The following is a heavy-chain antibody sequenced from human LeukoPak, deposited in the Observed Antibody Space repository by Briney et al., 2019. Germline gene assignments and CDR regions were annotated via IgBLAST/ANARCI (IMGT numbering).Heavy chain of an antibody. Sequence: SVKVSCKASGGTFSSYAISWVRQAPGQGLEWMGGIIPIFGTANYAQKFRGRVTITTDESTSTAYMELSSLRSEDTAVYYCARGRREGYYYYYMDVWGKGTTVTVSS. CDR3: ARGRREGYYYYYMDV. J-gene: IGHJ6*03. V-gene: IGHV1-69*05. CDR1: GGTFSSYA. CDR2: IIPIFGTA.